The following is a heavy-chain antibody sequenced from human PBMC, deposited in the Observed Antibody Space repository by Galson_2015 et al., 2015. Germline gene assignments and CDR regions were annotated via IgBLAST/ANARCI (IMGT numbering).Heavy chain of an antibody. CDR1: GFTFSSYG. CDR3: AKGFNFPDLNVDTAMVLVY. V-gene: IGHV3-30*18. CDR2: ISCDGSNK. J-gene: IGHJ4*02. D-gene: IGHD5-18*01. Sequence: SLRLSCAASGFTFSSYGMHWVRQAPGKGLEWVAVISCDGSNKYYADSVKGRFTISRDNSKNTLYLQMNSLRAEDTAVYYCAKGFNFPDLNVDTAMVLVYWGQGTLVTVSS.